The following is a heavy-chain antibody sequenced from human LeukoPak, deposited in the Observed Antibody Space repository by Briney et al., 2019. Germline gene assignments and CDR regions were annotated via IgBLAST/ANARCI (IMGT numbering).Heavy chain of an antibody. V-gene: IGHV4-34*01. CDR1: GGSFSGYY. CDR2: INHSGST. CDR3: ARVALDTAMVSALDY. D-gene: IGHD5-18*01. J-gene: IGHJ4*02. Sequence: SETLSLTCAVYGGSFSGYYWSWIRQPPGKGLEWIGEINHSGSTNYSPSLKSRVTISVDTSKNQFSLKLSSVTAADTAVYYCARVALDTAMVSALDYWGQGTLVTVSS.